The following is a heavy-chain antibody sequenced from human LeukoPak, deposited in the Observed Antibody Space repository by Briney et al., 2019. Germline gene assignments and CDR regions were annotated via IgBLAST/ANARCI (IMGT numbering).Heavy chain of an antibody. CDR3: ARVMGRLVRTWYFDL. D-gene: IGHD3-9*01. CDR2: ISGSGGST. Sequence: GGTLRLSCAASGFTFSSYGMSWVRQAPGKGLEWVSAISGSGGSTYYADSVKGRFTISRDNSKNTLYLQMNSLRADDTAVYYCARVMGRLVRTWYFDLWGRGTLVTVSS. J-gene: IGHJ2*01. CDR1: GFTFSSYG. V-gene: IGHV3-23*01.